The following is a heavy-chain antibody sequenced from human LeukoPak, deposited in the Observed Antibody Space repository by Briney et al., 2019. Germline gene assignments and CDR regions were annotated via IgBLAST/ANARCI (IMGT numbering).Heavy chain of an antibody. J-gene: IGHJ4*02. CDR2: ISFDGSDK. Sequence: PGGSLRLSCAASGFTFRNYYMHWVRQAPGKGLEWVAFISFDGSDKFYADSVKGRFTISRDNSKNTLYLQMNSLRAEDTAVYYCATERGVLRFLEWLFLHWGQGTLVTVSS. CDR3: ATERGVLRFLEWLFLH. D-gene: IGHD3-3*01. CDR1: GFTFRNYY. V-gene: IGHV3-30*03.